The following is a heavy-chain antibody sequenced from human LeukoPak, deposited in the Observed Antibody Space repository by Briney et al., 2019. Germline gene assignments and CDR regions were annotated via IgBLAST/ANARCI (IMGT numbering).Heavy chain of an antibody. Sequence: GGSLRLSCAASGFTFSSYAMSWVRQAPGKGLEWVSAISGSGGSTYYADSVKGRFTISRDNSKNTLYLQMNSLRAEDTAVYYCSKSSHISPYYYDSSGSYYFDYWGQGTLVTVSS. D-gene: IGHD3-22*01. CDR2: ISGSGGST. CDR1: GFTFSSYA. CDR3: SKSSHISPYYYDSSGSYYFDY. J-gene: IGHJ4*02. V-gene: IGHV3-23*01.